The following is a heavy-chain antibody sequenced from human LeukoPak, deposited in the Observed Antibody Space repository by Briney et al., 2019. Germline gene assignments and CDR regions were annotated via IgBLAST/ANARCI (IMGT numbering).Heavy chain of an antibody. D-gene: IGHD3-22*01. Sequence: GGSLRLSCAASGFTFSSYWMSWVRQAPGKGLEWVANIKQDGSEKYYVDSVKGRFTISRDNSKKTVYLQMNSLRAEDTALYYCARDTYDSSGYFDYWGQGTLVTVSS. V-gene: IGHV3-7*01. CDR3: ARDTYDSSGYFDY. CDR1: GFTFSSYW. J-gene: IGHJ4*02. CDR2: IKQDGSEK.